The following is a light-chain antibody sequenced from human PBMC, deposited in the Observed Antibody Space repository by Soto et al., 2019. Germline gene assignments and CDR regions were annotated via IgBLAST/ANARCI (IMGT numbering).Light chain of an antibody. CDR3: QQYSISPIT. J-gene: IGKJ5*01. Sequence: DIQMTQSPSTLSVSVGDRVTITCRASQSISSWLAWYQQKPGKAPKSLIYKASSLESGVPSRFSGSGSRTEFTVTISSLQPDDFATYYCQQYSISPITFGQGTRLEIK. CDR2: KAS. V-gene: IGKV1-5*03. CDR1: QSISSW.